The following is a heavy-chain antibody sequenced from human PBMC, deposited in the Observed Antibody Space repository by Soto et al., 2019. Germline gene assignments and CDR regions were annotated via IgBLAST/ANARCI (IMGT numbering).Heavy chain of an antibody. V-gene: IGHV2-5*02. Sequence: QITLKESGPTLVKPTQTLTLTCSFSGFSLSTSGVGVGWIRXXPGKALEWLALIYWDDDKHYSPSLKSRLTXXXXXXXXXXXXXXXXXXXXXXXXXYXXHRQWLGHIDYWGQGTLVTVSS. J-gene: IGHJ4*02. CDR1: GFSLSTSGVG. CDR2: IYWDDDK. D-gene: IGHD6-19*01. CDR3: XHRQWLGHIDY.